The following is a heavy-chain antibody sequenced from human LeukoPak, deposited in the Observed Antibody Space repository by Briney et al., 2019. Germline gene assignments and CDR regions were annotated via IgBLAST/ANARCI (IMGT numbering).Heavy chain of an antibody. V-gene: IGHV3-7*01. CDR1: GFTFSGYW. J-gene: IGHJ3*01. CDR2: MNEGGTEI. D-gene: IGHD6-6*01. CDR3: ARGVYAFDV. Sequence: GGSLRLSCAASGFTFSGYWMTWVLQAPGTGLEWVTYMNEGGTEIYYLDSVKGRFSISRDNGKNSLYLQMNSLRVEDTAVYYCARGVYAFDVWGQGTMVTVSS.